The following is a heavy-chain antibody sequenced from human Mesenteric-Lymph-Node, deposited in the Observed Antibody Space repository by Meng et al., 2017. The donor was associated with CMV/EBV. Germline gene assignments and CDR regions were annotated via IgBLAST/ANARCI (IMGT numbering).Heavy chain of an antibody. D-gene: IGHD3-22*01. CDR1: GFTFSGSA. J-gene: IGHJ5*02. Sequence: GVSLKISCAASGFTFSGSAMHWVRQASGKGLEWVGRIRSKANSYATVYAASVKGRFTISRDDSKNTAYLQMNSLKTEDTAVYYCTRDSGYNWFDPWGQGTLVTVSS. V-gene: IGHV3-73*01. CDR3: TRDSGYNWFDP. CDR2: IRSKANSYAT.